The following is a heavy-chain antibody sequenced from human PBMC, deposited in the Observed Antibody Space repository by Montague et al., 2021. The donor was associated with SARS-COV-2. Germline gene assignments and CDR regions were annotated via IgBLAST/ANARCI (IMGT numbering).Heavy chain of an antibody. CDR3: ARDRGVQYQLQMPFYFDY. CDR1: GGSFSGYY. V-gene: IGHV4-34*01. Sequence: SETLSLTCAVYGGSFSGYYWSWIRQPPGKGPEWIGEIYHSGSTNYNPSLKSRVTISVDTSKNQFSLRLSSVTAADTAVYYCARDRGVQYQLQMPFYFDYWGQGTLVTVSS. D-gene: IGHD2-2*01. J-gene: IGHJ4*02. CDR2: IYHSGST.